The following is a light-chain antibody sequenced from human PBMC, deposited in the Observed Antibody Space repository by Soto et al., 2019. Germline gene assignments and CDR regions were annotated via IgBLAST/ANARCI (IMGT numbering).Light chain of an antibody. V-gene: IGKV1-5*03. J-gene: IGKJ2*01. CDR2: KAS. CDR3: QQYNSYSPYT. Sequence: DIQMTQSPSTLSASVGDRVTITCRASQTISSWLAWYQQKPGKAPKLLIYKASTLESGVPSRFSGGESGTECTLPISSRQPDDFATYYCQQYNSYSPYTFGQGTKLEIK. CDR1: QTISSW.